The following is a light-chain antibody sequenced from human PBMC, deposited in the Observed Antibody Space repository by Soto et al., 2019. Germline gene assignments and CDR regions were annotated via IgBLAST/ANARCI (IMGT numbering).Light chain of an antibody. J-gene: IGLJ3*02. V-gene: IGLV2-14*01. CDR1: ISDIGGYNF. CDR2: EVS. CDR3: SSYTSFSTLG. Sequence: QSALTQPASVSGSPGQSITISCTGTISDIGGYNFISWYQHHPGKAPKLVIYEVSNRPSGVSNRFSGSKSGNTASLTISGLQAEDEADYYCSSYTSFSTLGFGGGTKLTVL.